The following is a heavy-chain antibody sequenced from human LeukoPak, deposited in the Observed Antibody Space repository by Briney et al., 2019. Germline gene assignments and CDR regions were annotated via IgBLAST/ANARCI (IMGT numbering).Heavy chain of an antibody. Sequence: SQTLSLTCAVSGGSISSGGYSWSWIRQPPGKGLEWIGYIYHSGSTYYNPSLKSRVTVSVDRSKNQFSLKLSSVTAADTAVYYCARAGLPPGKEFDPWGQGTLVTVSS. CDR1: GGSISSGGYS. CDR3: ARAGLPPGKEFDP. D-gene: IGHD4-11*01. J-gene: IGHJ5*02. V-gene: IGHV4-30-2*01. CDR2: IYHSGST.